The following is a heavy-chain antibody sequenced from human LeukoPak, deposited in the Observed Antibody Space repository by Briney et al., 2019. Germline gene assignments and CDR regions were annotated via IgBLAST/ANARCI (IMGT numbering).Heavy chain of an antibody. D-gene: IGHD2-15*01. J-gene: IGHJ4*02. CDR1: GGSISSSSYY. CDR2: IYYSGST. Sequence: PSETLSLACTVSGGSISSSSYYWGWIRQPPGKGLEWIGSIYYSGSTYYNPSLKSRVIISVDTSKNQFSLKLSSVTAADTAVYYCARQDVVVVAATPDVFDYWGQGTLVTVSS. V-gene: IGHV4-39*01. CDR3: ARQDVVVVAATPDVFDY.